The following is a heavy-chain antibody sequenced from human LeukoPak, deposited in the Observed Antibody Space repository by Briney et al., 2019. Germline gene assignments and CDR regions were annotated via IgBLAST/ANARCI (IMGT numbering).Heavy chain of an antibody. D-gene: IGHD5-24*01. Sequence: GGSLRLSCAASGFTFSSYWMSWVRQAPGKGLEWVSSITFSGSTIYYADSVKGRFTISRDNAKNSLYLQMNSLRAEDTAVYYCARKMATISRNFDYWGQGTLVTVS. V-gene: IGHV3-48*04. CDR1: GFTFSSYW. CDR2: ITFSGSTI. J-gene: IGHJ4*02. CDR3: ARKMATISRNFDY.